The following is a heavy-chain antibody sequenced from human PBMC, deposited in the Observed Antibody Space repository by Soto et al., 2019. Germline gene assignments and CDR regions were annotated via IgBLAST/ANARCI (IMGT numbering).Heavy chain of an antibody. D-gene: IGHD2-21*02. V-gene: IGHV3-30*18. J-gene: IGHJ5*02. CDR2: ISYDGSNK. CDR3: AKDRVVTARYNWFDP. Sequence: GGSLRLSCAASGFTFSSYGRHWVRQAPGKGLEWVAVISYDGSNKYYADSVKGRFTISRDNSKNTLYLQMNSLRAEDTAVYYCAKDRVVTARYNWFDPWGQGTLVTVSS. CDR1: GFTFSSYG.